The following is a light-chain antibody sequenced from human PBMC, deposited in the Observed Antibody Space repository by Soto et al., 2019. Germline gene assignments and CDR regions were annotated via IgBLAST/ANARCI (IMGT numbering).Light chain of an antibody. V-gene: IGKV1-39*01. CDR3: QQSYSTPYT. Sequence: DIQLTQSPSSLSASVTDRVTITCRASQAINNNLNWYQQKLGKAPELLIYRASTLQSGVPSRFSGSGSGTDFTLTISSLEHEDFETYYCQQSYSTPYTFGQGTKVEIK. J-gene: IGKJ2*01. CDR2: RAS. CDR1: QAINNN.